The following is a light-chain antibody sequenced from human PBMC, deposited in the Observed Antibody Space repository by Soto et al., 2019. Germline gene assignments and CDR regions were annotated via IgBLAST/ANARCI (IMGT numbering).Light chain of an antibody. CDR1: SSNLGAPYD. J-gene: IGLJ1*01. CDR3: QSYDSSLSGYV. Sequence: QSVLTQPPSVSVAPGQTVIISCSGSSSNLGAPYDVNWFRQLPGTVPRLLIYGNNNRPSGVPDRFSGSKSGTSASLAITGLQAEDEADYYCQSYDSSLSGYVFGTGTKVTV. V-gene: IGLV1-40*01. CDR2: GNN.